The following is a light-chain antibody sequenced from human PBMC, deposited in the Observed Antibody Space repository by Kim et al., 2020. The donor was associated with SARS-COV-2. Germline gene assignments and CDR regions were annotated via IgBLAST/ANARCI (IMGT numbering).Light chain of an antibody. CDR1: QSVTSGY. Sequence: IALTQSPATLSLSPGERATLSCGASQSVTSGYLAWYQHKPGLAPRLLIYDSSSRATGVPDRFSGSGSGTDFTLTISRLEPEDFAVYYCQQYGSSPLTFGGGTKVDIK. V-gene: IGKV3D-20*01. CDR3: QQYGSSPLT. CDR2: DSS. J-gene: IGKJ4*01.